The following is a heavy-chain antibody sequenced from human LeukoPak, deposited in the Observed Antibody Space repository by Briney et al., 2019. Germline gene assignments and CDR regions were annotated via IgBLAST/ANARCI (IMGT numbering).Heavy chain of an antibody. CDR2: ISGSGGST. Sequence: PGGSLRLSCAASGFSFSSYAMSWVRQAPGKGLEGVSAISGSGGSTYYADSVKGRFTISRDNSKNTLYLQMNSLRAEDTAVYYCAKVMGGSGSYYKSHFDYWGQGTLVTVSS. CDR3: AKVMGGSGSYYKSHFDY. D-gene: IGHD3-10*01. V-gene: IGHV3-23*01. CDR1: GFSFSSYA. J-gene: IGHJ4*02.